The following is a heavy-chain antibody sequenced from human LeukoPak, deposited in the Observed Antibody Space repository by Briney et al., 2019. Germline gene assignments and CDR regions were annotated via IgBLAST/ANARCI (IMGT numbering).Heavy chain of an antibody. CDR1: GFNLNDYY. V-gene: IGHV3-11*01. CDR3: TRDQDAGYALGY. CDR2: ITSSGSQ. Sequence: PGGSLRLSCAASGFNLNDYYMSWIRQAPGKGLEWISYITSSGSQYYSDSVKGRFTISRDAASKSLYLQMKSLRLADTAVYFCTRDQDAGYALGYWGQGTLVTVSS. J-gene: IGHJ4*02. D-gene: IGHD3-22*01.